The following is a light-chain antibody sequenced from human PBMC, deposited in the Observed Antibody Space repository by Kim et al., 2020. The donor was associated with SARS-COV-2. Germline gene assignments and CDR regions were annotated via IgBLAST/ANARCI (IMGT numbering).Light chain of an antibody. J-gene: IGLJ1*01. V-gene: IGLV2-14*03. CDR3: SSYTTRSTFV. CDR2: DVS. CDR1: SSDVGAYDS. Sequence: GKSVTISCTGTSSDVGAYDSVSWYQQHPGKAPKLMIYDVSDRPSAVSNRFSGSKSGNTASLTISGVQTEDEADYYCSSYTTRSTFVFGIGTKVTVL.